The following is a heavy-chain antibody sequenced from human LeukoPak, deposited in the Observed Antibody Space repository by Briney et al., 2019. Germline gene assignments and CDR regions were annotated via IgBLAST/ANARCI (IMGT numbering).Heavy chain of an antibody. D-gene: IGHD1-26*01. V-gene: IGHV1-8*03. CDR2: MNPNSGNT. CDR1: GYTFTSYD. CDR3: ARGGEYSGSCYDWFDP. J-gene: IGHJ5*02. Sequence: GASVKVSCKASGYTFTSYDINWVRQATGQGLEWMGWMNPNSGNTGYAQKFQGRVTITRNTSISTAYMELSSLRSEDTAVYYCARGGEYSGSCYDWFDPWGQGTLVTVSS.